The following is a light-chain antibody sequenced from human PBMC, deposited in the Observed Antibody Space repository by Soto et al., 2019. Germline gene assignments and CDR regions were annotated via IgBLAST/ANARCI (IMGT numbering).Light chain of an antibody. CDR2: EVS. CDR1: SSDVGGYNY. J-gene: IGLJ1*01. Sequence: QSVLTQPASVSGSPGQSITIYCTGTSSDVGGYNYVSWYQQHPGKAPKLLIFEVSNRPSGVSNRFSGSKSGNTASLIISGLQTEDEADYYCNSYTSSSTQVFGTGTKVTVL. V-gene: IGLV2-14*01. CDR3: NSYTSSSTQV.